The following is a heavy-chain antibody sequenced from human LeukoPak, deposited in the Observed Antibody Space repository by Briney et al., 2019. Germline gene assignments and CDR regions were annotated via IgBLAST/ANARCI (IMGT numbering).Heavy chain of an antibody. CDR1: GFTFSSYS. CDR2: ISSSSSTI. V-gene: IGHV3-48*02. CDR3: ASILLWFGAYYYSMDV. D-gene: IGHD3-10*01. J-gene: IGHJ6*02. Sequence: GGSLRLSCAASGFTFSSYSMNWVRQAPGKGLEWVSYISSSSSTIYYADSVKGRFTISRDNAKNSLYLQMNSLRDEDTAVYYCASILLWFGAYYYSMDVWGQGTTVTVSS.